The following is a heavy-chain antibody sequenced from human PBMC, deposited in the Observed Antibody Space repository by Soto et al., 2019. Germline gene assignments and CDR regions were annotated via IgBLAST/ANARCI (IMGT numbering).Heavy chain of an antibody. CDR1: GGSISSSSYY. J-gene: IGHJ4*02. V-gene: IGHV4-39*01. Sequence: QLQLQESGPGLVKPSETLSLTCTVSGGSISSSSYYWGWIRQPPGKGLEWIGSIYYSGSTYYNPSLKSRVTISVDTSKNQYSLKLSSVTAADTAVYYCATLPGDSSGYYLFDYWGQGTLVTVSS. D-gene: IGHD3-22*01. CDR2: IYYSGST. CDR3: ATLPGDSSGYYLFDY.